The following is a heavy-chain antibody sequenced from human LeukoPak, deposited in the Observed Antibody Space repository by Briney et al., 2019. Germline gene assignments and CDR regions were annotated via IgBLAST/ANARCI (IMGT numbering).Heavy chain of an antibody. V-gene: IGHV1-2*02. CDR3: ARESVMGCSGGSCYTMDV. J-gene: IGHJ6*03. CDR1: GYTFTGYY. D-gene: IGHD2-15*01. CDR2: INPNSGGT. Sequence: GASVKVSCKASGYTFTGYYMHWVRQAPGQGLEWMGWINPNSGGTNYAQKFQGRVTMTRDTSISTAYMELSRLRSDDTAVYYCARESVMGCSGGSCYTMDVWGKGTTVTVSS.